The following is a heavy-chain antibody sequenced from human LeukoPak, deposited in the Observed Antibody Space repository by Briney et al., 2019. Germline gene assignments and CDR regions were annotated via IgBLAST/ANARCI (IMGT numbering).Heavy chain of an antibody. CDR3: AREWVLSDGSGSYFILFGI. V-gene: IGHV1-2*06. CDR2: INPNSGGT. CDR1: GYTFTGYY. D-gene: IGHD3-10*01. J-gene: IGHJ3*02. Sequence: ASVKVSCKASGYTFTGYYMHWVRQAPGQGLEWMGRINPNSGGTNYAQKFQGRVTMTRDTSISTAYMELSRLRSDDTAVYYCAREWVLSDGSGSYFILFGIWGQGTMVTVSS.